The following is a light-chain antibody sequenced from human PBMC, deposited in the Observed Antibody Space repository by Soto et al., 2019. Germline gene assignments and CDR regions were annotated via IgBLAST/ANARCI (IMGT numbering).Light chain of an antibody. CDR3: AAWDDSLNGEVV. CDR2: SIN. CDR1: SSNIGSNS. V-gene: IGLV1-44*01. J-gene: IGLJ2*01. Sequence: QSVLTQPPSASGTPGQRVTISCSGSSSNIGSNSVNWYQQLPGTAPKLLIYSINQRPSGVPDRFSGSKSDTSASLAISGLQSEDEADYYCAAWDDSLNGEVVFGGGTKVTVL.